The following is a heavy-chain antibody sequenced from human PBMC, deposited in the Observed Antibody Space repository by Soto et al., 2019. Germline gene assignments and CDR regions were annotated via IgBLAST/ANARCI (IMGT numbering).Heavy chain of an antibody. V-gene: IGHV4-30-2*01. D-gene: IGHD4-17*01. CDR1: GGSISSGGYS. Sequence: QLQLQESGSGLVKPSQTLSLTCAVSGGSISSGGYSWSWIRQPPGKGLEWIGYIYHSGSTYYNPSLKSRVTISVDRSKNQFSLKLSSLTAADTAVYYCARAHYGDYGYGMDVWGQGTTVTVSS. J-gene: IGHJ6*02. CDR3: ARAHYGDYGYGMDV. CDR2: IYHSGST.